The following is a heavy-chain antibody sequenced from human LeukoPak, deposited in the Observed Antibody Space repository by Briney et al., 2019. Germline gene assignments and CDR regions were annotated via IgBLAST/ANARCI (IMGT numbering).Heavy chain of an antibody. D-gene: IGHD1-14*01. CDR2: IYRGGSDK. CDR1: GFTFSGHW. CDR3: TRDRSRAEDD. V-gene: IGHV3-7*01. Sequence: GGSLRLSCAASGFTFSGHWMSWVRQAPGKGLEWVANIYRGGSDKYYVDSVKGRFTISRDNANNLLYLQMNSLRGEDTAVYYCTRDRSRAEDDWGQGTLVSVSS. J-gene: IGHJ4*02.